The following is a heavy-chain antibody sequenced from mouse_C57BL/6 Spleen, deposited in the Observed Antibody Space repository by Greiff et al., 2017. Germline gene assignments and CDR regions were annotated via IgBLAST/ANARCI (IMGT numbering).Heavy chain of an antibody. V-gene: IGHV1-54*01. J-gene: IGHJ3*01. CDR3: AREDYDVRAWFAY. CDR1: GYAFTNYL. D-gene: IGHD2-4*01. CDR2: INPGSGGT. Sequence: LMESGAELVRPGTSVKVSCKASGYAFTNYLIEWVKQRPGQGLEWIGVINPGSGGTNYNEKFKGKATLTADKSSSTAYMQLSSLTSEDSAVYFCAREDYDVRAWFAYWGQGTLVTVSA.